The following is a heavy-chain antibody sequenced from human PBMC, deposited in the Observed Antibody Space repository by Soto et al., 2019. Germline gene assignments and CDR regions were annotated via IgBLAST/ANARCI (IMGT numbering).Heavy chain of an antibody. J-gene: IGHJ6*02. CDR3: ARVTPIVDPDYYGSGSYEDGMDV. CDR2: IYYSGST. Sequence: PSETLSLTCTVSGVSISSGGYYWSWIRQHPGKGLEWIGYIYYSGSTYYNPSLKSRVTISVDTSKNQFSLKLSSVTAADTAVYYCARVTPIVDPDYYGSGSYEDGMDVWGQGTTVTVSS. CDR1: GVSISSGGYY. D-gene: IGHD3-10*01. V-gene: IGHV4-31*03.